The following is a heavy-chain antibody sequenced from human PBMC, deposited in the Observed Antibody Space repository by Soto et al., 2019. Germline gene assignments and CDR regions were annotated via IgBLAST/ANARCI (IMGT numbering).Heavy chain of an antibody. D-gene: IGHD1-1*01. J-gene: IGHJ3*01. V-gene: IGHV4-34*01. CDR3: VRAVPWRKSFDV. Sequence: QVQLQQWGAGLLKPSETLSLTCAVYGGSFGGYKWGWIRQPPGAGLEWIGEINQSGGTNYNPSLKNRVVISLATSETQFSLRLNSVTAADTAVYYCVRAVPWRKSFDVWGQGTAVTVSS. CDR2: INQSGGT. CDR1: GGSFGGYK.